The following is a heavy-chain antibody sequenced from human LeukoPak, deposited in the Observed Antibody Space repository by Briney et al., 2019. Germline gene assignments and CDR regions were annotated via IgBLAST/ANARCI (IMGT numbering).Heavy chain of an antibody. CDR3: ARGGSLAVAPHLYYFDY. V-gene: IGHV1-46*01. J-gene: IGHJ4*02. CDR1: GYTFTGYY. Sequence: ASVKVSCKASGYTFTGYYIHWVRQAPGQGLEWMGIINPSGGSTTYAQNFQGRVTMTRDTSTSAVYMELSSLRSEDTAVYYCARGGSLAVAPHLYYFDYWGQGTLVTVSS. CDR2: INPSGGST. D-gene: IGHD6-19*01.